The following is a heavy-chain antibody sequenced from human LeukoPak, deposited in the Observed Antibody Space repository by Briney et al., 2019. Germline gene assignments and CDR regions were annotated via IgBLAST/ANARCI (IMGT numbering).Heavy chain of an antibody. Sequence: TGGSLRLSCAASGFTFSSYAMHWVRQAPGKGLEYVSCISNNGGFTYYAKSVKDRFTISRDNSKNTLYLQMGSLRAEDMAVYSCAKSYCTSTSCPFDYWGRGTLVTVSS. CDR1: GFTFSSYA. CDR2: ISNNGGFT. V-gene: IGHV3-64*01. CDR3: AKSYCTSTSCPFDY. J-gene: IGHJ4*02. D-gene: IGHD2-2*01.